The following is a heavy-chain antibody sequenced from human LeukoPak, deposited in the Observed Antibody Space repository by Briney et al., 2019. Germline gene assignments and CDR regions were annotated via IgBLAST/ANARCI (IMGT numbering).Heavy chain of an antibody. CDR3: AKEDTFMGALVL. Sequence: GGSLRLSCAASGFTFSSYSMNWVRQAPGKGLEWVSSISSTSSYIYYADSVKGRFTISRDNAKNSLYLQMNSLRAEDTAVYYCAKEDTFMGALVLWGQGTLVTASS. CDR2: ISSTSSYI. V-gene: IGHV3-21*01. J-gene: IGHJ4*02. CDR1: GFTFSSYS. D-gene: IGHD5-18*01.